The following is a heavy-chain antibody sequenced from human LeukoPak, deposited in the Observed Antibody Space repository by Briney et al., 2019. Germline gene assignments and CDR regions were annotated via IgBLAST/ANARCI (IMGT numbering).Heavy chain of an antibody. Sequence: PGGSLRLSCAASGFTFSSYAMSWVRQAPGKGLEWVSSISVSGGSTYYADSVKGRFTISRDNSKNTLYLQMNSLRDEDTAVYYCAKDFIAMSDWEPLGYWGQGILVTVSS. D-gene: IGHD1-26*01. CDR2: ISVSGGST. J-gene: IGHJ4*02. CDR3: AKDFIAMSDWEPLGY. V-gene: IGHV3-23*01. CDR1: GFTFSSYA.